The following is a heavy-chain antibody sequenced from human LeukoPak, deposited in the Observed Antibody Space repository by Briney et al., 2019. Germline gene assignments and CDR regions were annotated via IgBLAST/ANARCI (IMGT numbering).Heavy chain of an antibody. Sequence: SETLSLTCTVSGGSISSYYWSWIRQPPGKGLEWIGYIYYSGSTNYNPSLKSRVTISVDTSKNQFSLKLSSVTAADTAVYYCARQKGGYSGYANWFDPWGQGTLVTVSS. CDR3: ARQKGGYSGYANWFDP. CDR1: GGSISSYY. D-gene: IGHD5-12*01. V-gene: IGHV4-59*08. CDR2: IYYSGST. J-gene: IGHJ5*02.